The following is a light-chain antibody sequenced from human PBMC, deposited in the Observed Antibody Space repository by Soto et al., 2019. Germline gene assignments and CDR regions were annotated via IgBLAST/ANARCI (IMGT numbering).Light chain of an antibody. J-gene: IGKJ1*01. CDR2: GAS. CDR1: QSVSSNY. CDR3: QQYDTSPRT. Sequence: EIVLTQSPGTLSLSPGERATLSCRASQSVSSNYLAWYQQKRGQAPRLLIYGASSRATGIPTRFSGSGSEKDFTLNISRLEPEDFAVYYCQQYDTSPRTLGQGTKVEI. V-gene: IGKV3-20*01.